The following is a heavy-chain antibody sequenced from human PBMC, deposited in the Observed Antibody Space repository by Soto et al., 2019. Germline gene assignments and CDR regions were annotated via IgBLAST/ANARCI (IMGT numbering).Heavy chain of an antibody. V-gene: IGHV4-59*01. Sequence: SAPLSLPCNPSGGSISSYYWSWIRRPPGKGREWIGYIYYSGSTNYNPSLKSRVTISVDTSKNQFSLKLSSVTAADTAVYYCARALIGYYDSSGYYTNWFDPWGQGTLVTVSS. CDR2: IYYSGST. J-gene: IGHJ5*02. CDR1: GGSISSYY. CDR3: ARALIGYYDSSGYYTNWFDP. D-gene: IGHD3-22*01.